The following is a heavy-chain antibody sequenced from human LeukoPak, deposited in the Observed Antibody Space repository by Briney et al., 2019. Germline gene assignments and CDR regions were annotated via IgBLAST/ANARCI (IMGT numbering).Heavy chain of an antibody. V-gene: IGHV4-30-2*01. CDR1: GGSISSGGYS. CDR3: AREDSRDGYYFDY. J-gene: IGHJ4*02. D-gene: IGHD4-4*01. Sequence: PSETLSLTCAVSGGSISSGGYSWSWIRQPPGKGLEWIGYIYHSGSTYYNPSLESRVTISVDRSKNQFSLKLSSVTAADTAVYYCAREDSRDGYYFDYWGQGTLVTVSS. CDR2: IYHSGST.